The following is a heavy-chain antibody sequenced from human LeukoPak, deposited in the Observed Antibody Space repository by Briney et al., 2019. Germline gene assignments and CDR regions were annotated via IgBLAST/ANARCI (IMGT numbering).Heavy chain of an antibody. J-gene: IGHJ4*02. D-gene: IGHD3-3*01. CDR3: ARDRDDFWSGYYDHY. V-gene: IGHV3-11*06. Sequence: GRLTISRENAKNSLSLQMNSLRAEDTAVYYCARDRDDFWSGYYDHYWGQGTLVTVSS.